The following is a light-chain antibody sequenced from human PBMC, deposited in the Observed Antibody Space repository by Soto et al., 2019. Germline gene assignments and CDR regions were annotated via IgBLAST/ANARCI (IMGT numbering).Light chain of an antibody. J-gene: IGLJ1*01. Sequence: QSALTQPASVSGSPGQSITISCTGTSSDIGGSNFVSWYQQHPGKAPKLLIYVVYRRPPGISIRFSGSRSGTVTHLTISDLQPEDEADYYCASHSTTDTLVVFGSGTKLTVL. CDR2: VVY. CDR1: SSDIGGSNF. V-gene: IGLV2-14*01. CDR3: ASHSTTDTLVV.